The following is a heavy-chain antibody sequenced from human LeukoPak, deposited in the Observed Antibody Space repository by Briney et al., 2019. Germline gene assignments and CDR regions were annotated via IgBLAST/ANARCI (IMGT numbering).Heavy chain of an antibody. CDR1: GFTFSGYS. J-gene: IGHJ4*02. CDR2: ISSSSSTI. CDR3: ARDRAWGGYHTGTYYFDY. V-gene: IGHV3-48*04. D-gene: IGHD6-25*01. Sequence: GGSLRLSCAASGFTFSGYSMNWVRQAPGKGLEWVSYISSSSSTIYYADSVKGRFTISRDNAKNSLYLQMNSLRAEDTAVYYCARDRAWGGYHTGTYYFDYWGQGTLVTVSS.